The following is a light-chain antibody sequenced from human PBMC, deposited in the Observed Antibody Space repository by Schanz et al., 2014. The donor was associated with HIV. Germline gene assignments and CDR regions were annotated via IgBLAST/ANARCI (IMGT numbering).Light chain of an antibody. J-gene: IGKJ5*01. CDR3: QQYGSSPPIT. Sequence: EIVLTQSPATLSVSPGESATLSCRASQSVDSDLAWYQQKPGQAPRLLMYGASSRATGIPDRFSGSGSGTDFTLTISRLEPEDFAVYYCQQYGSSPPITFGQGTRLEIK. V-gene: IGKV3-20*01. CDR1: QSVDSD. CDR2: GAS.